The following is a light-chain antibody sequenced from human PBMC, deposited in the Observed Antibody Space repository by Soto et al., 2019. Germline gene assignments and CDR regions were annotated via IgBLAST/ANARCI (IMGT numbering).Light chain of an antibody. CDR2: GDN. Sequence: QLVLTQPPSASRTPGQRVTISCSANSSNIGSETVNWYQQLPGTAPKLLISGDNQRPSGVPDRFSGSKSGTSASLAISGLQSEDVAASYCATWDDGLTGRVFGGRTKVTVL. CDR3: ATWDDGLTGRV. CDR1: SSNIGSET. V-gene: IGLV1-44*01. J-gene: IGLJ3*02.